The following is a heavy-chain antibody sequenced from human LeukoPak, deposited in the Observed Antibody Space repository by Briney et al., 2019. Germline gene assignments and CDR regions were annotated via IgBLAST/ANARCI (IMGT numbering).Heavy chain of an antibody. CDR1: GFTFSSYS. V-gene: IGHV3-21*01. D-gene: IGHD4/OR15-4a*01. CDR3: ARADDYGGERLDY. CDR2: ISSSSSYI. Sequence: GGSLRLSXAASGFTFSSYSMNWVRQAPGKGLEWVSSISSSSSYIYYADSVKGRFTISRDNAKNSLYLQMNSLRAEDTAVYYCARADDYGGERLDYWGQGTLVTVSS. J-gene: IGHJ4*02.